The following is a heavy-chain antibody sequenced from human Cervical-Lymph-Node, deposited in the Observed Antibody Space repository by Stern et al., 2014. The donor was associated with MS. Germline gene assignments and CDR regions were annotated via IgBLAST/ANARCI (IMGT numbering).Heavy chain of an antibody. CDR1: GGIFSSYI. D-gene: IGHD6-6*01. Sequence: QVQLGQSGAEVKKPGSSVKVSCKASGGIFSSYIMTWVRQAPGQGLEWMGGIIPLLGTTNNAQKFQGRVTITADESTSTVYLELSSLRYEDTAVYYCARVGSAARALYHVYGMDVWGQGTTVTVAS. CDR3: ARVGSAARALYHVYGMDV. V-gene: IGHV1-69*01. CDR2: IIPLLGTT. J-gene: IGHJ6*02.